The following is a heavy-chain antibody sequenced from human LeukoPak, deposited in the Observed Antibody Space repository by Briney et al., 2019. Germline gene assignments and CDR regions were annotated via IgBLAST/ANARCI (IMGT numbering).Heavy chain of an antibody. V-gene: IGHV3-30*02. J-gene: IGHJ6*02. CDR2: IRYDGSDK. Sequence: GGSLRLSCAASGFSFSSSAMHWVRQTPGKGLEWVAFIRYDGSDKNYADSVKGRFTISRDNSKNTLYLQMNSLRAEDTAVYYCAKSYSSGWKGDYYYGMDVWGQGTTVTVSS. CDR1: GFSFSSSA. D-gene: IGHD6-19*01. CDR3: AKSYSSGWKGDYYYGMDV.